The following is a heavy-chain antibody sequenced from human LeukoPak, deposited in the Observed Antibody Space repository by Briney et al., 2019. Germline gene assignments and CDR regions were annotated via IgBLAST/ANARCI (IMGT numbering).Heavy chain of an antibody. CDR1: GFTFSNYW. D-gene: IGHD5-24*01. CDR3: ARDTGYKTFDY. CDR2: IKEEGSDK. V-gene: IGHV3-7*05. Sequence: GGSLRLSCAASGFTFSNYWMSGVRQAPGKGLEWVANIKEEGSDKYYVDSVKGRFTISRDNDKNSQYLQLYSLRAEDTAVRYCARDTGYKTFDYWGQGTLVTVSS. J-gene: IGHJ4*02.